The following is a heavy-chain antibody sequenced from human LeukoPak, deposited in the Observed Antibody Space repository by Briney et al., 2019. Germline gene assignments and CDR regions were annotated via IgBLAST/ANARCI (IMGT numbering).Heavy chain of an antibody. D-gene: IGHD6-19*01. J-gene: IGHJ4*02. CDR3: TTAVGSSGWYSGFDY. CDR1: GFTFTSYS. Sequence: PGGSLRLSCAASGFTFTSYSMTWVRQAPGKGLEWVGRIKSKTDGGTTDYAAPVKGRFTISRDDSKNTLYLQMNSLKTEDTAVYYCTTAVGSSGWYSGFDYWGQGTLVTVSS. V-gene: IGHV3-15*01. CDR2: IKSKTDGGTT.